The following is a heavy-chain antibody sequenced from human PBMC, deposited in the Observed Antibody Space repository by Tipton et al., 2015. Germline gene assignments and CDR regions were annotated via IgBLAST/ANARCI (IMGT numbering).Heavy chain of an antibody. Sequence: TLSLTCSVSGSSVSSGSYYWGWIRQTPGKGLEWIGYIYYSGSTNYNPSLKSRVTISVDTSKDQFSLKLSSVTAADTAVYYCARDLGQQLVGPYYFHYAMDVWGQGTSVTVSS. CDR2: IYYSGST. CDR3: ARDLGQQLVGPYYFHYAMDV. D-gene: IGHD6-6*01. J-gene: IGHJ6*02. CDR1: GSSVSSGSYY. V-gene: IGHV4-61*01.